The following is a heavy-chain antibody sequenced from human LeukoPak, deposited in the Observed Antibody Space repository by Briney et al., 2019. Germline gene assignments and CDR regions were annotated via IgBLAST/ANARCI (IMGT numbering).Heavy chain of an antibody. CDR1: GFTFSSYA. CDR2: ISYDGSNK. CDR3: ARISGGGTNAFDI. J-gene: IGHJ3*02. Sequence: GGSLRLSCAASGFTFSSYAMRWVRQAPGKGLEWVAVISYDGSNKYYADSVKGRFTISRDNSKNTLYLQMNSLRAEDTAVYYCARISGGGTNAFDIWGQGTMVTVSS. D-gene: IGHD7-27*01. V-gene: IGHV3-30*04.